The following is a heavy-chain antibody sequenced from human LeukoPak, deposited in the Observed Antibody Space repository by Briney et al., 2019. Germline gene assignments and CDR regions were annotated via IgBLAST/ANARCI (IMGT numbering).Heavy chain of an antibody. CDR2: IYASGRT. Sequence: SETLSLTCTVSGGSISSGSYYWSWIRQPAGKGLEWIGRIYASGRTNYNPSLKSRVTISVDTSKNQFSLKLSSVTAADTAVYYCARSIVVVPANIFDYWGQGTLVTVSS. V-gene: IGHV4-61*02. D-gene: IGHD2-2*01. CDR3: ARSIVVVPANIFDY. J-gene: IGHJ4*02. CDR1: GGSISSGSYY.